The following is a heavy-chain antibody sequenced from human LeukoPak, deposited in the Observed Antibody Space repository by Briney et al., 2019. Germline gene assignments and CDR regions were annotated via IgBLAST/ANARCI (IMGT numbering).Heavy chain of an antibody. CDR2: IYSGGST. CDR3: ARDADYYGSGSYSDY. V-gene: IGHV3-66*01. CDR1: GGSITSTNHY. Sequence: ETLSLTCTVSGGSITSTNHYWGWVRQAPGKGLEWVSVIYSGGSTYYADSVKGRFTISRDNSKNTLYLQMNSLRAEDTAVYYCARDADYYGSGSYSDYWGQGTLVTVSS. D-gene: IGHD3-10*01. J-gene: IGHJ4*02.